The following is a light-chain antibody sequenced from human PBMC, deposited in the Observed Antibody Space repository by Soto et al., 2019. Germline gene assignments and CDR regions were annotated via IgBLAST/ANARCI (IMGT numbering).Light chain of an antibody. CDR3: QQSYSTPPT. Sequence: DIHMTQSPSSLSASVGDRVTITCRASQSISSYLNCYQQKPGKAPKLLIYAASSLQSGVPSRFSGSGSGTDFTLTISSXQPEDFATYHCQQSYSTPPTFGGGTKVDTK. J-gene: IGKJ4*01. CDR1: QSISSY. V-gene: IGKV1-39*01. CDR2: AAS.